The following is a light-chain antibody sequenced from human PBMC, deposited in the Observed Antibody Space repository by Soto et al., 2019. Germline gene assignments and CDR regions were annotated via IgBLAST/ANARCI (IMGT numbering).Light chain of an antibody. CDR1: NSGGKS. CDR2: YDT. CDR3: QVCDSSSDHVV. V-gene: IGLV3-21*04. J-gene: IGLJ2*01. Sequence: SYELTQPPSVSVAPGQTARITCGGNNSGGKSVHWYQQKPGQAPVLVIYYDTDRPSGIPERFSGSNSGNTATLTISRVEAGDEADYYCQVCDSSSDHVVFGGGTKLTVL.